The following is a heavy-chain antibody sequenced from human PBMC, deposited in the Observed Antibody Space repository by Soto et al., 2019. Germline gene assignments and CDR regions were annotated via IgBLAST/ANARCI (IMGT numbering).Heavy chain of an antibody. CDR3: ARHSSSCYFDY. D-gene: IGHD6-13*01. CDR2: IYSGGST. Sequence: GGSLRLSCAASGFTVSSNYMSWVRQAPGKGLEWVSVIYSGGSTYYADSVKGRFTISRDNSKNTLYLQMNSLRADDTALYYCARHSSSCYFDYWGQGTLVTVSS. CDR1: GFTVSSNY. V-gene: IGHV3-66*04. J-gene: IGHJ4*02.